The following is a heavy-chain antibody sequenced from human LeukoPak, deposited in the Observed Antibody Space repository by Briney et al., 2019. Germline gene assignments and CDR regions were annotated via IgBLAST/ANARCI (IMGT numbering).Heavy chain of an antibody. CDR3: ARVDPWYAFDI. CDR1: GFTFSSYE. V-gene: IGHV3-48*03. D-gene: IGHD2-2*03. Sequence: GGSLRLSCAASGFTFSSYEMNWVRQAPGKGLEWVSYISSSGSTIYYADSVKGRFTISRDNAKNSLYLQMNSLRAEDTAVYYCARVDPWYAFDIWGQGTMVTVSS. J-gene: IGHJ3*02. CDR2: ISSSGSTI.